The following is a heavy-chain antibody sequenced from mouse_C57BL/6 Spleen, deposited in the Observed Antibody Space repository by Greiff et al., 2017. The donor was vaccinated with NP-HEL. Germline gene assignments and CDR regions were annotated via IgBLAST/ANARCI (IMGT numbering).Heavy chain of an antibody. V-gene: IGHV3-6*01. CDR2: ISYDGSN. D-gene: IGHD2-13*01. Sequence: EVHLVESGPGLVKPSQSLSLTCSVTGYSITSGYYWNWIRQFPGNKLEWMGYISYDGSNNYNPSLKNRISITRDTSKNQFFLKLNSVTTEDTATYYCARGLGDYWGQGTSVTVSS. CDR3: ARGLGDY. J-gene: IGHJ4*01. CDR1: GYSITSGYY.